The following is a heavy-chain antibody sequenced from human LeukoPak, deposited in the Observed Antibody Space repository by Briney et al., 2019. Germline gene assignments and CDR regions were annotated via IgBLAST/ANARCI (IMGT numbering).Heavy chain of an antibody. CDR3: ARGSGYDFWSGPIPHDI. Sequence: SVRVSCKASGGTFSSYAISWVRQAPGQGLEWMGGIIPIFGTANYAQKFQGRVTITADESTSTAYMELSSLRSEDTAVYYCARGSGYDFWSGPIPHDIWGQGTMVTVSS. V-gene: IGHV1-69*01. D-gene: IGHD3-3*01. CDR1: GGTFSSYA. CDR2: IIPIFGTA. J-gene: IGHJ3*02.